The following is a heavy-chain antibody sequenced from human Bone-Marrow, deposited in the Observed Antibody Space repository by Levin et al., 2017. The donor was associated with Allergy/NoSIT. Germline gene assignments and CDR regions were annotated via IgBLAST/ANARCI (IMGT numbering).Heavy chain of an antibody. CDR2: IYSTGVT. J-gene: IGHJ3*01. Sequence: GGSLRLSCAVSGFTVSNNYMNWVRQAPGRGLDWVSLIYSTGVTHYADSVKGRFTISRDSSKNTLYLQMDSLRVEGTAVYYCARDGPAKPWAWGQGTMVTVSS. D-gene: IGHD2-2*01. V-gene: IGHV3-53*01. CDR3: ARDGPAKPWA. CDR1: GFTVSNNY.